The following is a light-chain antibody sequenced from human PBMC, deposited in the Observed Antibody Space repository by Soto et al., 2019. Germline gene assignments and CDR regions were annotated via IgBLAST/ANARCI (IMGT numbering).Light chain of an antibody. V-gene: IGKV3-11*01. J-gene: IGKJ5*01. CDR2: DAY. CDR1: QSFRGL. CDR3: QKRHMWPIT. Sequence: EVVLTQSPVTLSLSPGERATLSCRASQSFRGLLAWYQQKPGQAPRLLIYDAYNRATGIPPRFSGSGSGTDFTLTISSLEPEDSAVYYCQKRHMWPITFGQGTRLEIQ.